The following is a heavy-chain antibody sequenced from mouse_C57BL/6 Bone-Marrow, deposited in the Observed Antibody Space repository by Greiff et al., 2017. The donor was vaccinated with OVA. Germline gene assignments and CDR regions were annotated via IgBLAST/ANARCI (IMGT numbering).Heavy chain of an antibody. V-gene: IGHV5-16*01. Sequence: EVKLMESEGGLVQPGSSMKLSCTASGFTFSDYYMAWVRQVPEKGLEWVANINYDGSSTYYLDSLKSRFIISRDKAKNILYLQMSSLKSEDTATYYCARAYYFDYWGQGTTLTVSS. CDR2: INYDGSST. CDR3: ARAYYFDY. CDR1: GFTFSDYY. J-gene: IGHJ2*01.